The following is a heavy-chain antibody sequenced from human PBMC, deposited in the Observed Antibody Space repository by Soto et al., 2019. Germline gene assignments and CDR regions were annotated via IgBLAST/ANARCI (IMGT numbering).Heavy chain of an antibody. CDR2: MNPNSGNT. D-gene: IGHD3-3*01. CDR1: GYTFTSYD. Sequence: QVQLVQSGAEVKKPGASVKVSCKASGYTFTSYDINWVRQATGQGLEWMGWMNPNSGNTGYAQKFQGRVTMTRNTSRSTAYMELSSLRSEDTAVYYCARSPRITIFGVVISGTNWFDPWGQGTLVTVSS. V-gene: IGHV1-8*01. CDR3: ARSPRITIFGVVISGTNWFDP. J-gene: IGHJ5*02.